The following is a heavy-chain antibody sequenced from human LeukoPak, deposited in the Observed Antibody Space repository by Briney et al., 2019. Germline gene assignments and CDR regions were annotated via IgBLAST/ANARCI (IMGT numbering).Heavy chain of an antibody. Sequence: PGGSLRLSCAASGFTFKTYAMSWVRQAPGKGLEWVSTISDSGGSTYYADSVKGRFTISRDNSKNTLYLQMNSLRAEDTAVYSCATTIISDFDYWGQGTLVTVSS. CDR2: ISDSGGST. D-gene: IGHD3-10*01. V-gene: IGHV3-23*01. CDR1: GFTFKTYA. CDR3: ATTIISDFDY. J-gene: IGHJ4*02.